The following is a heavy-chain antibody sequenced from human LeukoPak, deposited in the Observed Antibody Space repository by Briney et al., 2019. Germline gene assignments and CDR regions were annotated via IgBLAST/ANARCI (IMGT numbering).Heavy chain of an antibody. CDR1: GYTFTGHY. J-gene: IGHJ6*03. V-gene: IGHV1-2*02. CDR3: ARAAIAVAGDYHYHYMDV. CDR2: ISPSGGDT. D-gene: IGHD6-19*01. Sequence: ASVKVSCKASGYTFTGHYMHWVRQAPGQGLEWMGWISPSGGDTDYSQRFQGRVTMTRDTSISTAYMELSRLRSDDTAVYYCARAAIAVAGDYHYHYMDVWGKGTTVTVSS.